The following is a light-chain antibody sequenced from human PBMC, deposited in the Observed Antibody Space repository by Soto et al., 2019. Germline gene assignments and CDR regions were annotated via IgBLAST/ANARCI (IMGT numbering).Light chain of an antibody. J-gene: IGLJ7*01. CDR1: GSDIGANNL. CDR3: CSYAGSRTFT. Sequence: QPASVSGSPGQSITISCAGGGSDIGANNLVSWYQQHPGTVPRLLIFEVTKRPTGISSRFSGSKSGNTASLTISGLRAEDEADYHCCSYAGSRTFTFGGGTQLTVL. CDR2: EVT. V-gene: IGLV2-23*02.